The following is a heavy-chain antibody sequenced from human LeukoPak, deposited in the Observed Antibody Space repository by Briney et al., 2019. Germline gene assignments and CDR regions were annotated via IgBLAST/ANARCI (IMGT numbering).Heavy chain of an antibody. CDR1: GYTFTGYY. Sequence: ASVKVSCKASGYTFTGYYMHWVRQAPGQGLEWMGWINPNSGGTNYAQKFQGRVTMTRNTSISTAYMELSSLRSEDTAVYYCARRRTVTGWFDPWGQGTLVTVSS. V-gene: IGHV1-2*02. D-gene: IGHD4-17*01. CDR2: INPNSGGT. CDR3: ARRRTVTGWFDP. J-gene: IGHJ5*02.